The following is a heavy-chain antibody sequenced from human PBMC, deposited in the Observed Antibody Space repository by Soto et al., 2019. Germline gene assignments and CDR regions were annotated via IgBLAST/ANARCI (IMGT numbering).Heavy chain of an antibody. CDR1: GDSISSYN. V-gene: IGHV4-59*08. CDR3: VRQGIGVLHGLVDV. J-gene: IGHJ6*02. D-gene: IGHD3-10*01. Sequence: QVQLQESGPGLVKPSETLSLTCTVSGDSISSYNLAWIRQPPGKGLDWIGYFRSSGGTSYNPSLKSRAAISADPSTKQFPLRLTSVTAADTAVYYCVRQGIGVLHGLVDVWGQGTTVTVSS. CDR2: FRSSGGT.